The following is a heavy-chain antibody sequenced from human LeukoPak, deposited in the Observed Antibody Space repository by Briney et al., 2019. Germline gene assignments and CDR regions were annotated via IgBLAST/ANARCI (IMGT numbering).Heavy chain of an antibody. V-gene: IGHV3-23*01. CDR2: ISGSGGST. CDR1: GFTFSSYA. Sequence: GGSLRLFCAASGFTFSSYAMSWVRLAPGKGLEWVSAISGSGGSTYYADSVKGRFTISRDSSKNTLYLQMNSLRAEDTAVYYYAKQMGIVVVPAADAFDIGGQGTMVTVSS. J-gene: IGHJ3*02. D-gene: IGHD2-2*03. CDR3: AKQMGIVVVPAADAFDI.